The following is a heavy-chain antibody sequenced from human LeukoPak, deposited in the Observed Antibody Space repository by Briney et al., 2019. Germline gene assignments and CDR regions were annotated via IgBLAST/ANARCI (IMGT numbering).Heavy chain of an antibody. D-gene: IGHD6-13*01. CDR2: IYHSGST. Sequence: SETLSLTCTVSGYSISSGYYWGWIRQPPGKGLEWIGSIYHSGSTYYNPSLKSRVTISVDTSKNQSSLKLSSVTAADTAVYYCARVGYSSSWYVRANWFDPWGQGTLVTVSS. CDR3: ARVGYSSSWYVRANWFDP. CDR1: GYSISSGYY. V-gene: IGHV4-38-2*02. J-gene: IGHJ5*02.